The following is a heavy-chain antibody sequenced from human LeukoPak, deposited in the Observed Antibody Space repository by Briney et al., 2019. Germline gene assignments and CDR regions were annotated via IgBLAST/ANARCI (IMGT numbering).Heavy chain of an antibody. CDR2: INPNSGGT. J-gene: IGHJ4*02. V-gene: IGHV1-2*02. Sequence: ASVKVSCKASGYTFTGYYMHWVRQAPGQGLEWMGWINPNSGGTNYAQKFQGRVTMTRDTSISTAYMELSRLRSDDTAVYYCARDSSSSWTGLGNTAMILHFDYWGQGTLVTVSS. CDR1: GYTFTGYY. CDR3: ARDSSSSWTGLGNTAMILHFDY. D-gene: IGHD6-13*01.